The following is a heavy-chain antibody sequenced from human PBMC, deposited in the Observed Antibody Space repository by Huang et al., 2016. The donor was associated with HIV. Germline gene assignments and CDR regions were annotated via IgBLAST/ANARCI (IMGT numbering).Heavy chain of an antibody. V-gene: IGHV1-69*01. CDR3: ARETPTVTTAGYFDY. CDR2: SIPMLGTT. J-gene: IGHJ4*02. Sequence: QGQLVQSGAEVKKPGSSVKVSCKASGGTFSSDAISWVRQAPGQGLEWGGQSIPMLGTTNYAQTFQGRVTITADEATGTAYMELSNLSSEDTATYYCARETPTVTTAGYFDYWAQGTLVTV. CDR1: GGTFSSDA. D-gene: IGHD4-17*01.